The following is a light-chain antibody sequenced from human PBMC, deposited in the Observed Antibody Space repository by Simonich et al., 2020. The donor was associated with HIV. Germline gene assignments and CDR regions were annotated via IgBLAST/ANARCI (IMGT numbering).Light chain of an antibody. CDR1: QTISNW. CDR2: KAS. J-gene: IGKJ1*01. CDR3: QHFHTYWT. Sequence: DIQMTQSPSTLSASVGDRVTITGRASQTISNWLAWYQQKPGKAPKLLIYKASSLESGVPSRFSGSGSVTVFTLTISSLQPDDFATYYCQHFHTYWTFGQGTQVEIK. V-gene: IGKV1-5*03.